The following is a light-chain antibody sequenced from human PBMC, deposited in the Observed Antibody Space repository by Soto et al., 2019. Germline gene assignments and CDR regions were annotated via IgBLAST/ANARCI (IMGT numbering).Light chain of an antibody. CDR2: EAS. CDR1: STDFVSYNR. CDR3: SLYTSENTYV. J-gene: IGLJ1*01. V-gene: IGLV2-18*01. Sequence: QAALTHPPSVSGSPGQSVTISCTGTSTDFVSYNRVSWYQQPPGTAPKLIIYEASNRPSGVPDRFSGSKSGNTASLTISGLQAAEDVDYYCSLYTSENTYVFGTGTKVTVL.